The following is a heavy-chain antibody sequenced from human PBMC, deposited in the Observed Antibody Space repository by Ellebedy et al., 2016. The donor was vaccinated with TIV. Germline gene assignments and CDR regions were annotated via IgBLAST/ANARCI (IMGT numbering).Heavy chain of an antibody. CDR2: INPISGGT. CDR3: ARMYSGITEGYFDY. D-gene: IGHD1-26*01. CDR1: GYTFTGYY. J-gene: IGHJ4*02. Sequence: ASVKVSCKASGYTFTGYYIHWVRQAPGQGLEWMGWINPISGGTNYAQKFQGRVTMTRDTSISPAYMELSRLRSDDTVVYYCARMYSGITEGYFDYWGQGTLVTVSS. V-gene: IGHV1-2*02.